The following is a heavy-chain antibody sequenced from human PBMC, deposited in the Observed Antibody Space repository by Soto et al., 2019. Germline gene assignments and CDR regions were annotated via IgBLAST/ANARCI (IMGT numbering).Heavy chain of an antibody. CDR2: ISYDGSNK. D-gene: IGHD3-22*01. V-gene: IGHV3-30*03. J-gene: IGHJ3*02. CDR3: AGDVGPYDSSGYNAFDI. CDR1: GFTFSSYG. Sequence: QVQLVESGGGVVQPGRSLRLSCAASGFTFSSYGMHWVRQAPGKGLEWVAVISYDGSNKYYADSVKGRFTISRDNSKHTLYLQLNRLRADDTAVYFCAGDVGPYDSSGYNAFDIWGQGTMVTVAS.